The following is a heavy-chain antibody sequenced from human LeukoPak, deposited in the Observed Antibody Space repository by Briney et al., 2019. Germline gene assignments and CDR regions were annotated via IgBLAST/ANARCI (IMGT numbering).Heavy chain of an antibody. V-gene: IGHV3-74*01. J-gene: IGHJ4*02. CDR3: ARDKPGYCSSTSCSAYPDY. CDR2: INSDGSST. CDR1: GFTFSNTW. D-gene: IGHD2-2*01. Sequence: PGGSLRLSCAASGFTFSNTWMHWVRQAPGKGLVWVSRINSDGSSTSYADSVKGRFTISRDNAKNTLYLQMNSLRAEDTAVYYCARDKPGYCSSTSCSAYPDYWGQGTLVTVSS.